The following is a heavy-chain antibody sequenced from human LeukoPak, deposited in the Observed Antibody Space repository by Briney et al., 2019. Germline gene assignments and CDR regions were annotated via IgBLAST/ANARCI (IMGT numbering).Heavy chain of an antibody. D-gene: IGHD3-22*01. J-gene: IGHJ5*02. V-gene: IGHV3-53*01. CDR1: GFTFSSYA. Sequence: GGSLRLSCAASGFTFSSYAMSWVRQAPGKGLEWVSVIYSGGSTYYADSVKGRFTISRDNSKNTLYLQMNSLRAEDTALYYCARDNYESSGYYSYNWFDPWGQGTLVTVSS. CDR3: ARDNYESSGYYSYNWFDP. CDR2: IYSGGST.